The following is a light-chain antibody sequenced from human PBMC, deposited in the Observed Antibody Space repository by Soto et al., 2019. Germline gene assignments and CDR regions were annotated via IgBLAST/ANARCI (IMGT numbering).Light chain of an antibody. Sequence: EIVLTQSPATLSLSPGDRATLPCRANQSITSPLAWYQQKPGQAPRLLIFHTYNRATGIPPRFSGSGSGTDFTLTISSLEPEDFAVYYCQERSGWLSFGEGTKVDIK. J-gene: IGKJ4*01. CDR1: QSITSP. CDR3: QERSGWLS. CDR2: HTY. V-gene: IGKV3-11*01.